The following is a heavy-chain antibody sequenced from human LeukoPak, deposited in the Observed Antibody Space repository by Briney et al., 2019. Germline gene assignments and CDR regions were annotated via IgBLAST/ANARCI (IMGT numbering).Heavy chain of an antibody. CDR1: GFTFDDYG. D-gene: IGHD3-22*01. CDR2: INWNGGST. V-gene: IGHV3-20*04. J-gene: IGHJ4*02. Sequence: GGSLRLSCAASGFTFDDYGMSWVRQAPGKGLEWVSGINWNGGSTGYADSVKGRFTISRDNAKNSLYLQMNCLRAEDTALYYCARSYYYDSSGYSRPFDYWGQGTLVTVSS. CDR3: ARSYYYDSSGYSRPFDY.